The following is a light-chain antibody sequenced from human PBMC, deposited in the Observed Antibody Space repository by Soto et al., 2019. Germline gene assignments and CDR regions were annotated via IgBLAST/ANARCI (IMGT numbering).Light chain of an antibody. CDR3: QQYGSSPPMYT. Sequence: EIVLTQSPGTLSLSPGERATLSCRASQSVSSGYLAWYQQKPGQAPRLLMSGASSRATGIPDRFSGSGSGTDFTLTISILEPEDFAVYYCQQYGSSPPMYTFGQGTKLEIK. CDR1: QSVSSGY. J-gene: IGKJ2*01. CDR2: GAS. V-gene: IGKV3-20*01.